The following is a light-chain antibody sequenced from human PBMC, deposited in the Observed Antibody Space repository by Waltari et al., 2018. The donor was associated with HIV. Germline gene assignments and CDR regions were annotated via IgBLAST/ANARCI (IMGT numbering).Light chain of an antibody. V-gene: IGLV1-47*01. J-gene: IGLJ3*02. CDR1: RSNIGSNY. CDR3: ASWDDNLSGWV. Sequence: QSVLTQPPSASGTPGQSVSISCSGSRSNIGSNYVYWYQHLPGTPPKVVSYRSDQRPYVVPDRFSGSNSGTSASLAISGLRSEGEAHYYCASWDDNLSGWVFGGGTKLTVL. CDR2: RSD.